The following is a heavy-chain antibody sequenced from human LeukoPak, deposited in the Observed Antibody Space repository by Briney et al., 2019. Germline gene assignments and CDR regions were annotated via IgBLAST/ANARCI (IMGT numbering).Heavy chain of an antibody. CDR1: GGSISSGDYY. V-gene: IGHV4-30-4*01. CDR3: ARHRFGGAGADYFDY. D-gene: IGHD3-16*01. Sequence: SETLSLTCTVSGGSISSGDYYWSWIRQPPGKGLEWIGYIYYSGSTYYNPSLKSRVTISVDTSKNQFSLKLSSVTAADTAVYYCARHRFGGAGADYFDYWGQGTLVTVSS. CDR2: IYYSGST. J-gene: IGHJ4*02.